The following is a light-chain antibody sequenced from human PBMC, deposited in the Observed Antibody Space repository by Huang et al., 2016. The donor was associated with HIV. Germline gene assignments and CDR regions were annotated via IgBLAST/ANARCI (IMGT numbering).Light chain of an antibody. V-gene: IGKV1-39*01. CDR2: AAS. CDR3: QQNYSVPPT. Sequence: DIQMTQSPSSLSASVGDRVTITCRASQTISIYLKWYQQIPGKAPKVLIYAASSLQSGVPARFSGSGSGTDFTLTISTLQPEDFATYYCQQNYSVPPTFGPGTKVNIK. J-gene: IGKJ3*01. CDR1: QTISIY.